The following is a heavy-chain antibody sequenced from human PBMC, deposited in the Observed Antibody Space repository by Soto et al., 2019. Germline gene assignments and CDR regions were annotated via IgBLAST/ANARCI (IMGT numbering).Heavy chain of an antibody. CDR3: ARSRTGAVRRGNWFDP. J-gene: IGHJ5*02. V-gene: IGHV4-34*01. CDR1: GGSFSGYY. CDR2: INHSGST. Sequence: SETLSLTCAVYGGSFSGYYWSWIRQPPGKGLEWIGEINHSGSTNYNPSLKSRVTISVDTSKNQFSLKLSSVTAADTAVYYCARSRTGAVRRGNWFDPWGQGTLVTVSS. D-gene: IGHD6-6*01.